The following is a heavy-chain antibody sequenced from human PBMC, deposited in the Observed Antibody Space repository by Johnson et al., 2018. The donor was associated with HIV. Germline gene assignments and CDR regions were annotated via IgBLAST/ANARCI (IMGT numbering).Heavy chain of an antibody. V-gene: IGHV3-30*04. J-gene: IGHJ3*01. Sequence: QVQLVESGGGLVQPGRSLRLSCAASGFTFSTYAMHWVRQAPGKGLEWVTTTSFDERGKHYTDSVKGRFTISRDNSKNALYLQLNSLRPEDTAVYYCARDGAIAGAATEALDLWGQGTMVIVSS. CDR3: ARDGAIAGAATEALDL. CDR1: GFTFSTYA. D-gene: IGHD1-26*01. CDR2: TSFDERGK.